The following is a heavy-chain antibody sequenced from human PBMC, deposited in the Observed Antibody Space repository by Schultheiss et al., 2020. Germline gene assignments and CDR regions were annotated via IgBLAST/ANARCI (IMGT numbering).Heavy chain of an antibody. CDR2: ISYDGTNK. CDR1: GFIFSSYA. J-gene: IGHJ4*02. V-gene: IGHV3-30*03. Sequence: GGSLRLSCAASGFIFSSYAMNWVRQAPGKGLEWVAVISYDGTNKYYADSVKGRFTISRDNSKNTLYLQMNSLRAEDTAVYYCARAREYNWNAGGTDHWGQGTLVTVSS. CDR3: ARAREYNWNAGGTDH. D-gene: IGHD1-1*01.